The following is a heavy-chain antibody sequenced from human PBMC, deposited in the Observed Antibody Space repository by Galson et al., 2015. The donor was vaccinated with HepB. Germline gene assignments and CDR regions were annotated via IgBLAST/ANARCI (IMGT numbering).Heavy chain of an antibody. CDR1: GGTFSSYA. Sequence: SVKVSCKASGGTFSSYAISWVRQAPGQGLEWMGGIIPIFGTANYAQKFQGRATITADESTSTAYMELSSLRSEDTAVYYCARDNFHRDSSSPDDYMDVWGKGTTVTVSS. D-gene: IGHD6-13*01. CDR3: ARDNFHRDSSSPDDYMDV. J-gene: IGHJ6*03. CDR2: IIPIFGTA. V-gene: IGHV1-69*13.